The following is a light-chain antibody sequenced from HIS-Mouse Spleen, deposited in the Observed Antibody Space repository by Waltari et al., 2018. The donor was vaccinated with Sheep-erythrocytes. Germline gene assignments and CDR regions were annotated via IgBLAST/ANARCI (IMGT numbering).Light chain of an antibody. J-gene: IGLJ2*01. Sequence: SYELTQPPSVSVSPGQTASITCPGDKLGDKYACWYQQKPGQSPVLVIYQDSNRPSGIPARFSGSNAGNTATLTIIGTQAMDEADYYGQAWDSSTAVVFGGGTKLTVL. CDR2: QDS. V-gene: IGLV3-1*01. CDR1: KLGDKY. CDR3: QAWDSSTAVV.